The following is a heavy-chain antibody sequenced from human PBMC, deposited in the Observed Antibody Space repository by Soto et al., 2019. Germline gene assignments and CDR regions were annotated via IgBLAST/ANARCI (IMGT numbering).Heavy chain of an antibody. V-gene: IGHV5-51*01. CDR3: ARLPPRGAVVPAATEAYYYYYGMDV. D-gene: IGHD2-2*01. J-gene: IGHJ6*02. CDR1: GDIFINYW. Sequence: XESLKISWKCSGDIFINYWIGLVRQMPGKGLEWMGIIYPGDSDTRYSPSFQGQVTISADKSISAAYLQWSSLKASDTAMYYCARLPPRGAVVPAATEAYYYYYGMDVWGQGTTVTVSS. CDR2: IYPGDSDT.